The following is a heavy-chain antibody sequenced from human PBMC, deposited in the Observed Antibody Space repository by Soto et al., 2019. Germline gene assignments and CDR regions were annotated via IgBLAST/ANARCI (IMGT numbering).Heavy chain of an antibody. Sequence: GASVKVSCKASGGTFSSYAISWVRQAPGQGLEWMGGIIPIFGTANYAQKFQGRVTITADESTSTAYTELSSLRSEDTAVYYCASGSGYSSGWYSWAQDYWGQGTLVTVSS. CDR2: IIPIFGTA. V-gene: IGHV1-69*13. CDR1: GGTFSSYA. J-gene: IGHJ4*02. CDR3: ASGSGYSSGWYSWAQDY. D-gene: IGHD6-19*01.